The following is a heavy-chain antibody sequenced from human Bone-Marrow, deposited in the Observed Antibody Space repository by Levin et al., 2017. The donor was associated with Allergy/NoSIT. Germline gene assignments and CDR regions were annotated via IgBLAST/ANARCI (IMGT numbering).Heavy chain of an antibody. Sequence: GESLKISCGASGFSVSSRYISWVRQAPGKGLEWVSVTSRAAGTTYADSVKGRFTISSDSSKNSLYLQMNSLRVDDTAVYYCARTGSYISGSYYLNGMDVWGQGTTVTVSS. CDR3: ARTGSYISGSYYLNGMDV. J-gene: IGHJ6*02. D-gene: IGHD3-10*01. CDR2: TSRAAGT. V-gene: IGHV3-66*01. CDR1: GFSVSSRY.